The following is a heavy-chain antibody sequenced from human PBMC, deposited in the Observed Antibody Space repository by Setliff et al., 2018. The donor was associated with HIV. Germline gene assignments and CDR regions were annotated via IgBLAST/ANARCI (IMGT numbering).Heavy chain of an antibody. D-gene: IGHD3-9*01. CDR2: ISAGGTYM. CDR3: ARAPGDILTAYFGGLDY. CDR1: GFTFSNYN. J-gene: IGHJ4*02. Sequence: PGGSLRLSCAASGFTFSNYNLNWVRQAPGKGLEWVSSISAGGTYMYYADSVKGRFTISRHNSKNTLFLQVNSLRADDTAIYYCARAPGDILTAYFGGLDYWGQGALVTVSS. V-gene: IGHV3-21*01.